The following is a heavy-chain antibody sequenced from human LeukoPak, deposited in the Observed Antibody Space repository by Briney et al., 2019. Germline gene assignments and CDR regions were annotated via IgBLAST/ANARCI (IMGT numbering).Heavy chain of an antibody. J-gene: IGHJ5*02. CDR2: IYPGDSDT. Sequence: GESLKISCKGSGYSFTSYWIGWVRQMPGKGLEWMGIIYPGDSDTRYSPSFQGQVTISADKSISTAYLQWSSLKASDTAMYYCARSQGYCSGGSCLQGDWFDPWGQGTLVTVSS. V-gene: IGHV5-51*01. CDR3: ARSQGYCSGGSCLQGDWFDP. CDR1: GYSFTSYW. D-gene: IGHD2-15*01.